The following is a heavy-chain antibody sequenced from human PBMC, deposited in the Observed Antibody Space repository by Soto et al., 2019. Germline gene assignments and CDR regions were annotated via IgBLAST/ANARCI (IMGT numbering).Heavy chain of an antibody. J-gene: IGHJ4*02. CDR3: ARSPVPIAGNGIAVAGADY. CDR2: IDPSDSYT. CDR1: GYSFTSYW. D-gene: IGHD6-19*01. Sequence: GESLKISCKGSGYSFTSYWISWVRQMPGKGLEWMGRIDPSDSYTNYSPSFQGHVTISADKSISTAYLQWSSLKASDTAMYYCARSPVPIAGNGIAVAGADYWGQGTLVTVSS. V-gene: IGHV5-10-1*01.